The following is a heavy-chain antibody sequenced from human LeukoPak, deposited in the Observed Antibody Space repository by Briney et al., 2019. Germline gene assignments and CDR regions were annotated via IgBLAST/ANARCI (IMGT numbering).Heavy chain of an antibody. CDR2: INPSGGSI. J-gene: IGHJ4*02. CDR3: ARDGWFYYDSTDYSGFDY. D-gene: IGHD3-22*01. CDR1: GYTFTRYD. V-gene: IGHV1-46*01. Sequence: GASVKVSCKASGYTFTRYDMHWVRQAPGQGLEWMGIINPSGGSINYAQKFQGRVTMTRDPSTSTVYMELSSLRSDDTAVHYCARDGWFYYDSTDYSGFDYWGQGTLVTVSS.